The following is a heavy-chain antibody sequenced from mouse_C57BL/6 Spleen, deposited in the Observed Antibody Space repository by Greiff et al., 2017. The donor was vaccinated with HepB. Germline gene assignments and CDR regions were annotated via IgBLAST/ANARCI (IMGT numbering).Heavy chain of an antibody. CDR2: INPSSGYT. CDR1: GYTFTSYT. D-gene: IGHD2-3*01. J-gene: IGHJ3*01. Sequence: VQLQQSGAELARPGASVKMSCKASGYTFTSYTMHWVKQRPGQGLEWIGYINPSSGYTKYNQKFKDKATLTADRSSSTAYMQLSSLTSEDSAVYYGARGGNDVYYWFAYWGQGTLVTVSA. V-gene: IGHV1-4*01. CDR3: ARGGNDVYYWFAY.